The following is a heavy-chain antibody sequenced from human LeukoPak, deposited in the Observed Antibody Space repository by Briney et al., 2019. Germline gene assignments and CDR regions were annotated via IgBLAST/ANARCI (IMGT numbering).Heavy chain of an antibody. CDR3: ARLRGGGSYRNFDY. D-gene: IGHD3-16*02. V-gene: IGHV4-59*01. J-gene: IGHJ4*02. Sequence: SETLSLTCTVSGGSISSYYWNWIRQPPGKGLEWIGYIYYSGSTNYNPSLKSRVTISVDTSKNQFSLRLSSVTAADTAVYYCARLRGGGSYRNFDYWGQGTLVTVSS. CDR2: IYYSGST. CDR1: GGSISSYY.